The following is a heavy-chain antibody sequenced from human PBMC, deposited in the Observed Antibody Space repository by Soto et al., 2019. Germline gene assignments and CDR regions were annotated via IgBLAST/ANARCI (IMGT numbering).Heavy chain of an antibody. V-gene: IGHV1-69*12. D-gene: IGHD6-19*01. Sequence: QVQLVQSGAEVKKPGSSVKVSCKASGGTFSSYAISWVRQAPGQGLEWMGGIIPIFGTANYAQKFQGRVTIPADESTITAYMELRSLRTEDTAVNYCARGGSGWERGWFDPWGQGTLVTVSS. CDR3: ARGGSGWERGWFDP. CDR1: GGTFSSYA. CDR2: IIPIFGTA. J-gene: IGHJ5*02.